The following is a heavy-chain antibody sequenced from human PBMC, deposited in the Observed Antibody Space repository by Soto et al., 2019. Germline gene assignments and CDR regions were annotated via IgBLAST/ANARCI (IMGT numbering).Heavy chain of an antibody. CDR2: IYYTGKT. Sequence: QVQLQESGPGLVKPSQTLSLTCTVSGGPLSSGGYYWSWLRQLPGKGLEWIGYIYYTGKTYYNPALKSRLAISIDTSKKQFPLNLSSVTAADTALYYCARVLAGSFDYWGRGTLVTVSS. CDR1: GGPLSSGGYY. D-gene: IGHD2-8*01. J-gene: IGHJ4*02. CDR3: ARVLAGSFDY. V-gene: IGHV4-31*03.